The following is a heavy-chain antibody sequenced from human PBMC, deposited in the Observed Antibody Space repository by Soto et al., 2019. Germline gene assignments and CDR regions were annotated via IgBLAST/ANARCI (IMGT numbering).Heavy chain of an antibody. CDR3: ATSAYCTNGVCYLGVSRFDP. CDR2: FDPEDGET. D-gene: IGHD2-8*01. J-gene: IGHJ5*02. CDR1: GYTLTELS. V-gene: IGHV1-24*01. Sequence: GASVKVSCKVSGYTLTELSMHWVRQAPGKGLEWMGGFDPEDGETIYAQKFQGRVTMTEDTSTDTAYMELSSLRSEDTAVYYCATSAYCTNGVCYLGVSRFDPWGQGTLVTVSS.